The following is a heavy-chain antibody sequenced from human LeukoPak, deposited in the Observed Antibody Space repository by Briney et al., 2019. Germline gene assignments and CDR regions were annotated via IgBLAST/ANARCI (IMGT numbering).Heavy chain of an antibody. CDR1: GGSFSGYY. CDR2: INHSGST. V-gene: IGHV4-34*01. J-gene: IGHJ4*02. D-gene: IGHD6-6*01. CDR3: ARKQLVTSYYFDY. Sequence: SETLSLTCAVYGGSFSGYYWSWLRQPPGKGLEWIGEINHSGSTNYNPSLKSRVTISVDTSKNQFSLKLSSVTAADTAVYYCARKQLVTSYYFDYWGQGTLVTVSS.